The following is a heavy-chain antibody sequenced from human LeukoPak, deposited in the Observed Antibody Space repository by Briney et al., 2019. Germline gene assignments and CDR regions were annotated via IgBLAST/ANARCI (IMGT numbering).Heavy chain of an antibody. V-gene: IGHV3-13*01. CDR2: IDRDGVT. Sequence: GGSLRLSCAASGFIFTKYDMHWVRHVTGRGLEWVSGIDRDGVTYYSDSVKGRFTMSRENGENSVYLQLNSLRAGDTAVYFCAREYLEYGDYAIDYWGQGILVTVSS. D-gene: IGHD4-17*01. J-gene: IGHJ4*02. CDR3: AREYLEYGDYAIDY. CDR1: GFIFTKYD.